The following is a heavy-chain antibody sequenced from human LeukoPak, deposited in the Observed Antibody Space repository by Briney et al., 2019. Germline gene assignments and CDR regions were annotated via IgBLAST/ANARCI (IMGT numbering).Heavy chain of an antibody. D-gene: IGHD3-10*01. CDR3: AKESPATYGSGSPDY. J-gene: IGHJ4*02. CDR1: GFTFSSDG. Sequence: GGSLRLSCAASGFTFSSDGMHWVRQAPGKGLEWVAVISYDGSNKYYADSVKGRFTISRDNSKNTLYLQMNSLRAEDTAVYYCAKESPATYGSGSPDYWGQGTLATVSS. CDR2: ISYDGSNK. V-gene: IGHV3-30*18.